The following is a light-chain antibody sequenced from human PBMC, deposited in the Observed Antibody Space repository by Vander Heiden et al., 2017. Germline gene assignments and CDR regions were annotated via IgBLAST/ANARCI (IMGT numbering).Light chain of an antibody. CDR1: QSVLYSSSNRNY. J-gene: IGKJ4*01. V-gene: IGKV4-1*01. Sequence: VPLGERATINCKPRQSVLYSSSNRNYLAWYQQKPGQPPKLLIYWAPTRESGVPDRFSGSGSGTDFTLTISSLQAEDVAVYYCQQYYSAPLTFGGGTKVEIK. CDR2: WAP. CDR3: QQYYSAPLT.